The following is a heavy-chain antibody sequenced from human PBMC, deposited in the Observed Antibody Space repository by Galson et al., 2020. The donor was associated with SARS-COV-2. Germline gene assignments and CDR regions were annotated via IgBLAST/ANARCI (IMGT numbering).Heavy chain of an antibody. Sequence: GESLKISCAASGFTFSSYAMHWVRQAPGKGLEWVAVISYDGSNKYYADSVKGRFTISRDNSKNTLYRQMNSLRAEDTAVYYCARSRDGYNSFDYWGQGTLVTVSS. D-gene: IGHD5-12*01. CDR3: ARSRDGYNSFDY. J-gene: IGHJ4*02. CDR2: ISYDGSNK. V-gene: IGHV3-30*04. CDR1: GFTFSSYA.